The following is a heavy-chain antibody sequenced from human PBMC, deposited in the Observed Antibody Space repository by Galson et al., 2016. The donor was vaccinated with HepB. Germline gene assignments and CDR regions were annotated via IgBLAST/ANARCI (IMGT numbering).Heavy chain of an antibody. Sequence: SLRLSCAASGFTVSSNYMTWVRQAPGKGLEWVSLIYSAGSTYYADSVKGRFTISRDDSKNTLYLQMNSLRAEDTALYYYARGQAPTYSDFWSGSSSPHYYYGMDVWGNGTTVTVSS. CDR3: ARGQAPTYSDFWSGSSSPHYYYGMDV. J-gene: IGHJ6*04. CDR2: IYSAGST. D-gene: IGHD3-3*01. CDR1: GFTVSSNY. V-gene: IGHV3-66*02.